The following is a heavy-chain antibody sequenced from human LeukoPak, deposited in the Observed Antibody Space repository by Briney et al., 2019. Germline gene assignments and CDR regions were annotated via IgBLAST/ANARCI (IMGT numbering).Heavy chain of an antibody. CDR3: AKDPYRVVVATGNYLDP. D-gene: IGHD2-21*01. V-gene: IGHV3-30*04. Sequence: GGSLRLSCAASGFTFSSYAMHWVRQAPGKGLEWVAVISHDGSNIHYGDSVKGRFTISRDNSKNTLYLQMNSLRVEDTAVYYCAKDPYRVVVATGNYLDPWGQGTLVTVSA. J-gene: IGHJ5*02. CDR2: ISHDGSNI. CDR1: GFTFSSYA.